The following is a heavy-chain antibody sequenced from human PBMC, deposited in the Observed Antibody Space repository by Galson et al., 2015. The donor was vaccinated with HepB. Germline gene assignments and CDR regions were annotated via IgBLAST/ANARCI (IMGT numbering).Heavy chain of an antibody. J-gene: IGHJ6*03. CDR3: ARSRCGYSYGDWYYYYYMDV. V-gene: IGHV2-70*01. CDR2: IDWDDDK. D-gene: IGHD5-18*01. CDR1: GFSLSTSGMC. Sequence: PALVKPTQTLTLTCTFSGFSLSTSGMCVSWIRQPPGKALEWLALIDWDDDKYYSTSLKTRLTISKDTSKNQVVLTMTNMDPVDTATYYCARSRCGYSYGDWYYYYYMDVWGKGTTVTVSS.